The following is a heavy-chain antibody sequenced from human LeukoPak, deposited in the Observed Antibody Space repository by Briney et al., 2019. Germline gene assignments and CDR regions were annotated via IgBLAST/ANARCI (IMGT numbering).Heavy chain of an antibody. V-gene: IGHV3-7*01. CDR1: GFTFSRYR. Sequence: PGGSLRLSCAGSGFTFSRYRISWVRQAPGKGLEWVASIKQDVGDEYYGDSVKGRFIISRDNGKNSLFLQMNSLRAEDTAVYYCAREGDGFDIWGQGTMDTVYS. J-gene: IGHJ3*02. CDR3: AREGDGFDI. CDR2: IKQDVGDE.